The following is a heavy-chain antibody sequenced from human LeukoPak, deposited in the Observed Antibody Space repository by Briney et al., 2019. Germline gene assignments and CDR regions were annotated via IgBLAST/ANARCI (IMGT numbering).Heavy chain of an antibody. CDR3: ARDGGLHTNFDY. V-gene: IGHV3-7*01. Sequence: GGSPSLSCAASGFSFRNYWMGWVRQAPGKGLEWVANTKPDGSAEYYADSVRGRFTASRDNANNLLYLQMNRLRAEDTAVYYCARDGGLHTNFDYWGQGTLLTVSS. J-gene: IGHJ4*02. D-gene: IGHD2-15*01. CDR1: GFSFRNYW. CDR2: TKPDGSAE.